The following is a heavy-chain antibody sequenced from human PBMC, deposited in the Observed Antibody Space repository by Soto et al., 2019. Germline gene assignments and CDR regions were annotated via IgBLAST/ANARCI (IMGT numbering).Heavy chain of an antibody. J-gene: IGHJ5*02. CDR1: GFSFSTYN. CDR3: VRQQYDFLVDP. D-gene: IGHD3-16*01. Sequence: GGSLRLSCAASGFSFSTYNMNWVRQAPGKGLEWVSSIDASSTHIYYADSVKGRFTISRDNGKSSLYLQMDSLRAEDTALYFCVRQQYDFLVDPWCQGNLVTVSS. V-gene: IGHV3-21*01. CDR2: IDASSTHI.